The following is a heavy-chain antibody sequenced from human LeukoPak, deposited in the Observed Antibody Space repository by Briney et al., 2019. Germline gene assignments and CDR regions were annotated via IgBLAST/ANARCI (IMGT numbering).Heavy chain of an antibody. CDR3: ARVRGYCSSTSCYKNWFDP. D-gene: IGHD2-2*02. J-gene: IGHJ5*02. CDR2: INHSGST. V-gene: IGHV4-34*01. CDR1: GGSFSGYY. Sequence: SETLSLTCAVYGGSFSGYYWSWIRQPPGKGLEWIGEINHSGSTNYNPSLKSRVTISVDTSKNQFSLKLSSVTAADTAVYYCARVRGYCSSTSCYKNWFDPWGQGTLVTVSS.